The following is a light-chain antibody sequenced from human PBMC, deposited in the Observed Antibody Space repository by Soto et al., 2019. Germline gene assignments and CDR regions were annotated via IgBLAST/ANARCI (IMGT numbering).Light chain of an antibody. J-gene: IGKJ4*01. V-gene: IGKV1-9*01. CDR1: QDISDY. Sequence: DIHLTQSASFLSASVGDRVTITCRASQDISDYLAWYQQRPGKAPKLLIYAAYTLQSGVTSRFSGSGSGTEFTLTISSLQPEDFATYSCQQLNSYPLTFGGGTKVEIK. CDR2: AAY. CDR3: QQLNSYPLT.